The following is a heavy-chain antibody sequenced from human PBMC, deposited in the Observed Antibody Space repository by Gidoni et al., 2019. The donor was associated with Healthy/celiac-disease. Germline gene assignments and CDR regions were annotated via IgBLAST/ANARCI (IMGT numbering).Heavy chain of an antibody. CDR1: GFTFDDYA. Sequence: EVQLVESGGGLVQTGRSLSISCSASGFTFDDYAMHWVRQAPGKGLEWVSGISWNSGSIGYADSVKGRFTISRDNAKNSLYLQMNSLRAEDTALYYCAKGDSSGKYFDYWGQGTLVTVSS. D-gene: IGHD3-22*01. V-gene: IGHV3-9*01. J-gene: IGHJ4*02. CDR2: ISWNSGSI. CDR3: AKGDSSGKYFDY.